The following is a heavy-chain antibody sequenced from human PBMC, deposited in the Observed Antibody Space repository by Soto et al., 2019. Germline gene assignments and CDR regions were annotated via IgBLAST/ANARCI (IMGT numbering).Heavy chain of an antibody. D-gene: IGHD6-19*01. CDR3: VRDGGWYYFDY. J-gene: IGHJ4*02. CDR2: IWYDGSNK. CDR1: GFTFSSYG. V-gene: IGHV3-33*01. Sequence: QVQLVESGGGVVQPGRSLRLSCAASGFTFSSYGMHWVRQAPGKGLEWVAVIWYDGSNKYYADSVKGRFTISRDNSKNTLYLQMNSLRAEDTAVYYCVRDGGWYYFDYWGQGTLVTVSS.